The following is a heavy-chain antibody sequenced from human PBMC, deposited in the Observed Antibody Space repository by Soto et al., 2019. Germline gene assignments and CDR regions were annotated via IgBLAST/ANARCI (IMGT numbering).Heavy chain of an antibody. D-gene: IGHD2-8*01. Sequence: SDTLSLTCAVYGGTFSGGYWTWSRQPPGTGLEWIGEINHSGSTNYNPSLKSRVTISVDTSKNQFSLKLTSVTAADTAGDYCARHQLNGLFEYWGKGTLVTVS. CDR3: ARHQLNGLFEY. CDR1: GGTFSGGY. J-gene: IGHJ4*02. CDR2: INHSGST. V-gene: IGHV4-34*01.